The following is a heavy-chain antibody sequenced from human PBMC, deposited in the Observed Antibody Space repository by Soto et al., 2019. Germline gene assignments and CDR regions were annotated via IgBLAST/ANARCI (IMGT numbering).Heavy chain of an antibody. V-gene: IGHV3-11*01. D-gene: IGHD1-1*01. CDR1: GFTFSDYY. J-gene: IGHJ3*02. CDR3: ARETGTTNAFDI. CDR2: ISSSGSTI. Sequence: GGSLRLSCAASGFTFSDYYMSWIRQAPGKGLGWVSYISSSGSTIYYADSVKGRFAISRDNAKNSLYLQMNSLRAEDTAVYYCARETGTTNAFDIWGQGTMVTVSS.